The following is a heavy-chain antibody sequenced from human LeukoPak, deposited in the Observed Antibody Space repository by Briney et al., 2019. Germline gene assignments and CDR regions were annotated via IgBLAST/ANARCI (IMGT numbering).Heavy chain of an antibody. V-gene: IGHV1-69*05. D-gene: IGHD3-10*01. J-gene: IGHJ4*02. CDR3: ASHGLYNSGSYYNPGRY. Sequence: SVKVSCKASRGTFSSYAISWVRQAPGQGLEWMGGIIPIFGTANYAQKFQGRVTITTDESTSTAYMELSSLRSEDTAVYYCASHGLYNSGSYYNPGRYWGQGTLVTVSS. CDR1: RGTFSSYA. CDR2: IIPIFGTA.